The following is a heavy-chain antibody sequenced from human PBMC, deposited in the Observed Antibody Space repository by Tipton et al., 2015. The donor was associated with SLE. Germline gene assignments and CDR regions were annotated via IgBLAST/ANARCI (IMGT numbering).Heavy chain of an antibody. CDR1: TGSISGYY. D-gene: IGHD3/OR15-3a*01. J-gene: IGHJ5*02. CDR3: ARTSLGFNFWTGAPFDP. Sequence: TLSLTCTVSTGSISGYYWTWVRQPPGKGLEWIGYIYYGGSTNFNPSLKSRLTISVDTSRNQFSLNLNSLTAADTAVYFCARTSLGFNFWTGAPFDPWGQGTPVTVSS. CDR2: IYYGGST. V-gene: IGHV4-59*01.